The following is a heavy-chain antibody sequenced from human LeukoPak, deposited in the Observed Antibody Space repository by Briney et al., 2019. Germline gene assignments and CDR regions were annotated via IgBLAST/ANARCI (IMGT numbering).Heavy chain of an antibody. CDR3: ARTHTIFGMVIPKDY. CDR1: GYTFTSYG. V-gene: IGHV1-18*01. CDR2: ISAYNGNT. D-gene: IGHD3-3*01. Sequence: ASVKVSCKASGYTFTSYGISWVRQAPGQGLEWMGWISAYNGNTNYAQKLQGRVTMTTDTSTSTAYMELRSLRSDDTAVYYCARTHTIFGMVIPKDYWGQGTLVTVSS. J-gene: IGHJ4*02.